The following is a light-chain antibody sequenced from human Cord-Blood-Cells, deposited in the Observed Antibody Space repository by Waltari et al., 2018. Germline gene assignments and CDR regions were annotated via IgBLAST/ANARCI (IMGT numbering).Light chain of an antibody. J-gene: IGLJ1*01. CDR2: EVS. Sequence: QSALTQPPSASGSPGQSVTLPCPETTRDVGGYNYVSWYQQHPGKAPKLIISEVSKRPSGVPDRCSGSKSGNTASLTVSGLQAEDEADYYCSSYAGSNNYVFGTGTKVTVL. V-gene: IGLV2-8*01. CDR3: SSYAGSNNYV. CDR1: TRDVGGYNY.